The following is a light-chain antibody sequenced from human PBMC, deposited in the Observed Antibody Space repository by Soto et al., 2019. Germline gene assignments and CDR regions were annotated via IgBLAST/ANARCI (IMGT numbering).Light chain of an antibody. CDR2: DAS. CDR3: HQYNKWPPIT. J-gene: IGKJ5*01. V-gene: IGKV3-15*01. CDR1: HSVRSD. Sequence: ERVVSKSPATLSLYPEERATLSCRARHSVRSDLAWYQQKPGQSPRLLIFDASTRATGIPARFSGSGSGTEFTLTISNLQSEDFAVYYCHQYNKWPPITFCQRRRLEI.